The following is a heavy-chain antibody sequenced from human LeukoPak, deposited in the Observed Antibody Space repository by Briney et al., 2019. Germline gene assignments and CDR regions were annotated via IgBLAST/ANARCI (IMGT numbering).Heavy chain of an antibody. CDR1: GFTFSDYY. CDR2: ISSSGSTI. V-gene: IGHV3-11*04. D-gene: IGHD3-3*01. J-gene: IGHJ3*02. Sequence: PGGPLRLSCAASGFTFSDYYMSWIRQAPGKGLEWVSYISSSGSTIYYADSVKGRFTISRDNAKNSLYLQMNSLRAEDTAVYYCARLLEYYDFWSGYYLDAFDIWGQGTMVTVSS. CDR3: ARLLEYYDFWSGYYLDAFDI.